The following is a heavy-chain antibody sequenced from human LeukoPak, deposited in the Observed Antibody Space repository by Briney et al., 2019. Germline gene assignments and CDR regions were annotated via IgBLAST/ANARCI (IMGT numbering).Heavy chain of an antibody. J-gene: IGHJ4*02. V-gene: IGHV4-38-2*02. CDR3: ARDTRPGITGTY. Sequence: SETLSLTCTVSGYSISSGYYWGWIRQPPGKGLEWIGSIYHDGRIDYNPSLKSRVTISRDTSNDQFSLKLSSVTAADTAMYYCARDTRPGITGTYWGQGTLVTVSS. D-gene: IGHD1-20*01. CDR2: IYHDGRI. CDR1: GYSISSGYY.